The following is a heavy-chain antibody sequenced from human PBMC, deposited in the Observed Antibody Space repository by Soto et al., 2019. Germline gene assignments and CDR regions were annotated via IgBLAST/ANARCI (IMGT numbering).Heavy chain of an antibody. CDR3: ARESSGGSPISSYNYYYYGMDV. CDR1: GADINTYS. V-gene: IGHV4-4*07. CDR2: IYTSASI. J-gene: IGHJ6*02. D-gene: IGHD2-15*01. Sequence: PSETLSLTCSVSGADINTYSWTWIRQPAGKGLEWIGRIYTSASINYNPSLKGRVTLSVDTSTNQVSLRLASVTAADTAVYYCARESSGGSPISSYNYYYYGMDVWGQGTTVTVSS.